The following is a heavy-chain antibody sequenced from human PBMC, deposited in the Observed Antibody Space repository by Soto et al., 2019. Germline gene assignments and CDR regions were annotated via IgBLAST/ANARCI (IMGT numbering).Heavy chain of an antibody. Sequence: ASVKVSCKASGYTFTSYYMHWVRQAPGQGLEWMGIINPSGGSTSYAQKFQGRVTMTRDTSTSTVYMELSSLRSEDTAVYYCARDGHRCSSPVVINKCNDGMDIWGQGTMVTVSS. J-gene: IGHJ6*02. CDR2: INPSGGST. V-gene: IGHV1-46*01. CDR1: GYTFTSYY. CDR3: ARDGHRCSSPVVINKCNDGMDI. D-gene: IGHD3-22*01.